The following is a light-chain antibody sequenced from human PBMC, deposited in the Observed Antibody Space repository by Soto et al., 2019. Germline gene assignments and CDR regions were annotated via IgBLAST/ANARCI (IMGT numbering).Light chain of an antibody. Sequence: ETGMTQSPDTLSVSPGESATLSCRASQDVSTNLAWFQQKPGQTPRLVLYGASKRATGIPARFSGSGSGRHFTLTISSLQSEDFGVYYCQHYNNWPPYSFGQGPKVDIK. CDR3: QHYNNWPPYS. J-gene: IGKJ2*03. V-gene: IGKV3-15*01. CDR1: QDVSTN. CDR2: GAS.